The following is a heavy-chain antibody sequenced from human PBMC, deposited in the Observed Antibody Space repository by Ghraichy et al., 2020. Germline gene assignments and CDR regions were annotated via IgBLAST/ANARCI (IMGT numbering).Heavy chain of an antibody. D-gene: IGHD6-13*01. J-gene: IGHJ6*02. Sequence: GGSLRLSCAASGFTFSSYGMHWVRQAPGKGLEWVAFIRYDGSNKYYADSVKGRFTISRDNSKNTLYLQMNSLRAEDTAVYYCAKDQHIAAEDYYYGMDVWGQGTTVTVSS. CDR3: AKDQHIAAEDYYYGMDV. CDR2: IRYDGSNK. CDR1: GFTFSSYG. V-gene: IGHV3-30*02.